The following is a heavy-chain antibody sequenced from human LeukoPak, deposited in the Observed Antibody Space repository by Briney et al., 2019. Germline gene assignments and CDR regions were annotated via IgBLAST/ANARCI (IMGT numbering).Heavy chain of an antibody. CDR2: ISWDGGST. CDR3: ARPNTGALFDLNFDY. V-gene: IGHV3-43*01. D-gene: IGHD3-9*01. Sequence: GGSLRLSCAASGFIFDHYTMHWVRQAPGKGLEWVSLISWDGGSTYYADSVKGRFTISRDNSKNSLSLQMNSLRAEDTAVYYCARPNTGALFDLNFDYWGQGTLVTVSS. J-gene: IGHJ4*02. CDR1: GFIFDHYT.